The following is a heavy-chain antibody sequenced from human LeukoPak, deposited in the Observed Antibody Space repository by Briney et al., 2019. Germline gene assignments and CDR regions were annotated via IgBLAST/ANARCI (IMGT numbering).Heavy chain of an antibody. CDR3: TSDLNHDSGG. J-gene: IGHJ4*02. CDR2: IKPDGSTK. D-gene: IGHD3-22*01. CDR1: RFTLIGTW. V-gene: IGHV3-7*01. Sequence: GGSLRLSCATSRFTLIGTWRTWVRQTPRRGLECVANIKPDGSTKYYPDSVKGRFTVSRDNAKNSLYLQMTSLRVEDTGIYYCTSDLNHDSGGWGQGTLVTVSS.